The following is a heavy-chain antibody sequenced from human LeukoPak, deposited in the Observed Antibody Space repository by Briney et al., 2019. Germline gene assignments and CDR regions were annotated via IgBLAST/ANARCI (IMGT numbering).Heavy chain of an antibody. J-gene: IGHJ3*02. CDR1: GGTFSSYA. D-gene: IGHD4-17*01. Sequence: SVKVSCKASGGTFSSYAISWVRQAPGQGLEWMGRIIPILGIANYAQKFQGRVTITADKSTSTAYMELSSPRSEDTAVYYCARPYTVPTHAFDIWGQGTMVTVSS. CDR3: ARPYTVPTHAFDI. V-gene: IGHV1-69*04. CDR2: IIPILGIA.